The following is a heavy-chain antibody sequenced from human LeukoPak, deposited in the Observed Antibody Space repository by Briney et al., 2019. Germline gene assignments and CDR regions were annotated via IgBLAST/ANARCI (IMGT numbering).Heavy chain of an antibody. D-gene: IGHD3-10*01. J-gene: IGHJ5*02. CDR1: GGSISSGSYY. Sequence: RASETLSLTCTVSGGSISSGSYYWSWIRQPAGKGLEWIGRIYTSGSTNYNPSLKSRVTISVDTSKNQFSLKLSSVTAADTAVYYCARTASHFVRGVNRWFDPWGQGTLVTVSS. CDR2: IYTSGST. V-gene: IGHV4-61*02. CDR3: ARTASHFVRGVNRWFDP.